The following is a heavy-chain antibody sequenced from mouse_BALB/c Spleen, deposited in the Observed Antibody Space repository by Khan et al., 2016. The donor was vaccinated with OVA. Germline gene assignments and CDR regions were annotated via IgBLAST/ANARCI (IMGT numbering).Heavy chain of an antibody. V-gene: IGHV1-77*01. D-gene: IGHD3-1*01. CDR2: ISPGSGNT. CDR3: AREWGYWFPY. J-gene: IGHJ3*01. Sequence: QVRLQQSGTELARPGASVKLSCKASGYIFIDYNINWVKQRTGQGLEWIGEISPGSGNTYYNEKFKGKATLTADKSSSTAYMQLSSLTSEDSAVYFCAREWGYWFPYWGQGTLVTVSA. CDR1: GYIFIDYN.